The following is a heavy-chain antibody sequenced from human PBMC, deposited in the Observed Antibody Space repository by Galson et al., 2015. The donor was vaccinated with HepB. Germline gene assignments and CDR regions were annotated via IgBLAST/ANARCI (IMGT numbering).Heavy chain of an antibody. CDR3: ARVASEYFGESLSRTGMDV. J-gene: IGHJ6*02. V-gene: IGHV4-4*02. CDR1: GGSITSYNW. D-gene: IGHD3-10*01. CDR2: IFHSGST. Sequence: SETLSLTCAVSGGSITSYNWWSWVRQPPGKGLEWIGEIFHSGSTKYKSSLKSRVTITVDKSKNQFSLKLSSVTAADTAVYYCARVASEYFGESLSRTGMDVWGQGTTVTVSS.